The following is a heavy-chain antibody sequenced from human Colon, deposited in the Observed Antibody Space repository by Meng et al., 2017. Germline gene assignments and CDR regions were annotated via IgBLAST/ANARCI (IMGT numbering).Heavy chain of an antibody. J-gene: IGHJ4*02. CDR1: GFTFSDTW. CDR2: IKRKTDGGTT. D-gene: IGHD6-19*01. CDR3: TAVGSSGDFRY. Sequence: GGSLRLSCAASGFTFSDTWMSWVRQAPGKGLEWVGRIKRKTDGGTTDYVAPVKGRFTISRDDSKTTLYLQMNSRKIEDTAVYYCTAVGSSGDFRYWGQGTLVTVSS. V-gene: IGHV3-15*05.